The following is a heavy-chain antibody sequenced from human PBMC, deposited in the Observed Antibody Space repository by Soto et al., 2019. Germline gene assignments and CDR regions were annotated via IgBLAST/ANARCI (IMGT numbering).Heavy chain of an antibody. CDR2: IKTDGSAA. D-gene: IGHD6-19*01. CDR1: GFTFDSHW. CDR3: VRESGVAADC. V-gene: IGHV3-74*01. Sequence: VESGGVLVQPGGSLRLSCAASGFTFDSHWMHWVRQAPGAGLVWVSRIKTDGSAAAYADSVKGRFTISRDNTKNTLYLQMNSLRAEDTAVYFCVRESGVAADCWGQGTLVTVS. J-gene: IGHJ4*02.